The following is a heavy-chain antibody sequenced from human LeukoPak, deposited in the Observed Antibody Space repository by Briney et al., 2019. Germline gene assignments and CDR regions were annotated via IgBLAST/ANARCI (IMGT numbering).Heavy chain of an antibody. J-gene: IGHJ4*02. Sequence: SETLSLTCTVSGGSISSYFWNWIRQPPGKGLEWIGYISYSGSTNYNPSLKSRDTISVDTSKNQFSLNLSSVTAADTAVYYCARGITGSGTYYYWGQGTLVTVSS. D-gene: IGHD1-26*01. CDR1: GGSISSYF. CDR2: ISYSGST. CDR3: ARGITGSGTYYY. V-gene: IGHV4-59*01.